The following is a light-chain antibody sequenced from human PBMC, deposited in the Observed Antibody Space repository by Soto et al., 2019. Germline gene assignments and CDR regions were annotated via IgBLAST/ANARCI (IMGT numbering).Light chain of an antibody. V-gene: IGKV1-8*01. CDR2: AAS. J-gene: IGKJ1*01. Sequence: AIRVTQYPSSLSASTGDRVTITCRASQGVSTSLAWYQQKPGEAPKLLIFAASTLQSGVPSRFSGSGSGTDFTLTISCLQSDDLDTASSQHYYISPRTFRQGTMVEI. CDR1: QGVSTS. CDR3: QHYYISPRT.